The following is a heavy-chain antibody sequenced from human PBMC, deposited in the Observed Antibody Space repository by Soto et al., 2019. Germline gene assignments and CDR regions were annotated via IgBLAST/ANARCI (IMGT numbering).Heavy chain of an antibody. CDR1: GGTFSSHS. D-gene: IGHD2-21*02. J-gene: IGHJ4*02. V-gene: IGHV1-69*01. Sequence: VQLMQSGAEVKKPGSSVKVSCKASGGTFSSHSINWVRQAPGQGLEWMGGIITLFGTSNYAQNFQGRVTITADQSTSTAYMELNSLPSDDTAVYYCAREVGYGDFSAALLDWGQGTLVTVSS. CDR3: AREVGYGDFSAALLD. CDR2: IITLFGTS.